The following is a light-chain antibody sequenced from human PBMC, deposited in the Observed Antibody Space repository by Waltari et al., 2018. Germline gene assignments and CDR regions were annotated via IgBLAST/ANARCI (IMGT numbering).Light chain of an antibody. CDR2: QDA. CDR3: QAWDSTTYYV. CDR1: KLGDRY. Sequence: SYELTPPPSVSVSPGQTASITCSGDKLGDRYASWYQQKPGQSPVLVIYQDAKRPSGIPERFSGSNSGNTATLTISGTQAMDEADYYCQAWDSTTYYVFGTGTKVTVL. V-gene: IGLV3-1*01. J-gene: IGLJ1*01.